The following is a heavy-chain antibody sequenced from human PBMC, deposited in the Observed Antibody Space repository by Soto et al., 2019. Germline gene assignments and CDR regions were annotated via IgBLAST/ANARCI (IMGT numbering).Heavy chain of an antibody. V-gene: IGHV3-33*01. Sequence: QVQLVESGGGVVQPGRSLRLSCAASGFTFSSYGMHWVRQAPGKGLEWVAVIWYGGSNRYYVDSVRGRFIISRDNSKNPLYLQKNSLRAEDTAVYYRARERSTVVVPAAMSGWFDPWGQGTLVTVSS. CDR3: ARERSTVVVPAAMSGWFDP. CDR2: IWYGGSNR. D-gene: IGHD2-2*01. J-gene: IGHJ5*02. CDR1: GFTFSSYG.